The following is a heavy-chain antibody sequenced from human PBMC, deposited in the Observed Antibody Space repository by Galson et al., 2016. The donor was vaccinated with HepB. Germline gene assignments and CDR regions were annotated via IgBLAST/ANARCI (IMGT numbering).Heavy chain of an antibody. D-gene: IGHD6-19*01. V-gene: IGHV3-30*03. CDR1: GFTFNKYP. CDR3: ARKSMAGPRSYFDY. Sequence: SLRLSCAASGFTFNKYPMFWARQAPGKGLEWVAVISYDGNNKYYADSVKGRFTISRDSSQNTLYLQMNSLRTEDTAVYFCARKSMAGPRSYFDYWGQGTLVTVSS. CDR2: ISYDGNNK. J-gene: IGHJ4*02.